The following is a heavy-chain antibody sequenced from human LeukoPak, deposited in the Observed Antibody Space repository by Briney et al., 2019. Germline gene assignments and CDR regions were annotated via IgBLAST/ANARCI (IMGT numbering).Heavy chain of an antibody. D-gene: IGHD4-17*01. Sequence: GGSLRLSCAASGFTFSSYAMHWVRQAPGKGLEWVAVISYDGSNKYYADSVKGRFTISRDNPKYTLYLQMNSLRAEDTAVYYCAGEEIDYGDYYYGMDVWGQGTTVTVSS. V-gene: IGHV3-30-3*01. J-gene: IGHJ6*02. CDR1: GFTFSSYA. CDR3: AGEEIDYGDYYYGMDV. CDR2: ISYDGSNK.